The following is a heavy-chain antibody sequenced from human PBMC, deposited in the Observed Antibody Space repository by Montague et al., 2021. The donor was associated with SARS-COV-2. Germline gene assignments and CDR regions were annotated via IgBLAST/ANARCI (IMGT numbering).Heavy chain of an antibody. CDR1: GFSLSTSGMC. D-gene: IGHD6-19*01. CDR2: IYYSGST. J-gene: IGHJ4*02. Sequence: LVKPTQTLTLTCTFSGFSLSTSGMCVSWIRQPPGKGLEWIGSIYYSGSTYYNPSLKSRVTISADTSKNQFSLKLSSVTAADTAVYYCARLRFWAVAGKGGIDYWGQGTLVTVSS. CDR3: ARLRFWAVAGKGGIDY. V-gene: IGHV4-39*01.